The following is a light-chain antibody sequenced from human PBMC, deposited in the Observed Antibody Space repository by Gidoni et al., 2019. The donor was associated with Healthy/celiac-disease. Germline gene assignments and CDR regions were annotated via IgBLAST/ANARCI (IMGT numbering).Light chain of an antibody. CDR1: SSNIGAGYD. Sequence: QSVLTQPTSVSEAPGQRVTISCTGSSSNIGAGYDVPWYQQPPGTAPNLLIYGNSNRPSGVPDRFSGSKSGTSASRAITGLQAEDEADYYCQSYDSSLSGWVFGGGTKLTVL. V-gene: IGLV1-40*01. CDR3: QSYDSSLSGWV. CDR2: GNS. J-gene: IGLJ3*02.